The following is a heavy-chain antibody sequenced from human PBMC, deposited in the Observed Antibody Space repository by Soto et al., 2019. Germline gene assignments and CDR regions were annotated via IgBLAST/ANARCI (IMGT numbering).Heavy chain of an antibody. CDR3: ASRDLDHDAFDI. V-gene: IGHV3-21*01. CDR2: ISSSSSYI. J-gene: IGHJ3*02. CDR1: GFTFSSYS. Sequence: EVQLVESGGGLVKPGGSLRLSCAASGFTFSSYSMNWVRQAPGKGLEWVSSISSSSSYIYYADSVKGRFTIPRDNAKNSLYLQMNSLRAEDTAVYYCASRDLDHDAFDIWGQGTMVTVSS.